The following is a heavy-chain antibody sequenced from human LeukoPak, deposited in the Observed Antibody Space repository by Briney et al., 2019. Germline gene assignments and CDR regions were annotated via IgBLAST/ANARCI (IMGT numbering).Heavy chain of an antibody. Sequence: ASVKVSCKASGYTFTTYYMHWVRQAPGQGLEWMGIINVSGGSTSYAQNFQGRVTMTRDMSTSTVYMELSSLRSEDTAVYYCARDLEAATSYYYYMDVWGKGTTVTVSS. D-gene: IGHD2-15*01. J-gene: IGHJ6*03. CDR2: INVSGGST. V-gene: IGHV1-46*01. CDR1: GYTFTTYY. CDR3: ARDLEAATSYYYYMDV.